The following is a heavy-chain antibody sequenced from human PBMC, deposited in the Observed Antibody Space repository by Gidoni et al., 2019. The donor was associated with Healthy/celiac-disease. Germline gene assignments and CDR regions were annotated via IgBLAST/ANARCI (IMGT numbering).Heavy chain of an antibody. CDR3: AKHPSIAARPGYFDL. J-gene: IGHJ2*01. Sequence: QVQLVQSGAAVTKPGSSVKVSCTASGGTFSSYAISWVRQAPGQGLEWMGGIIPIFGTANYAQKFQGRVTITADESTSTAYMELSSLRPEDTAVYYCAKHPSIAARPGYFDLWGRGTLVTVSS. CDR1: GGTFSSYA. D-gene: IGHD6-6*01. V-gene: IGHV1-69*01. CDR2: IIPIFGTA.